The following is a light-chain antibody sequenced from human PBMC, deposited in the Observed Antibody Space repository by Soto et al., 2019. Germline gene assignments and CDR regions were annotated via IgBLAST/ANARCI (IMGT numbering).Light chain of an antibody. CDR1: QTISSW. J-gene: IGKJ5*01. CDR3: QQLNTYPQIT. CDR2: TAS. Sequence: DIQMTQSPSTLSGSVGDRVTITCRASQTISSWLAWYQQKPGKAPKLLIYTASTLQSGVPSRFSGSGSGTEFTLTISNLQPEDFGTYYCQQLNTYPQITFGQGTRLEIK. V-gene: IGKV1-5*01.